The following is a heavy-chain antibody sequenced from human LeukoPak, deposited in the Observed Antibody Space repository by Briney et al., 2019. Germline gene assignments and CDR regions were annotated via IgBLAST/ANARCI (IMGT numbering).Heavy chain of an antibody. V-gene: IGHV1-2*02. CDR2: INPNSGGT. J-gene: IGHJ4*02. CDR1: GYTFTGYY. D-gene: IGHD3-22*01. CDR3: ARTYYYDSSGIVYFDY. Sequence: ASVKVSCKASGYTFTGYYIHWVRQAPGQGLEWMGWINPNSGGTNYAQKFQGRVTMTRDTSISTAYTELRSLRSDDTAVYYCARTYYYDSSGIVYFDYWGQGTLVTVSS.